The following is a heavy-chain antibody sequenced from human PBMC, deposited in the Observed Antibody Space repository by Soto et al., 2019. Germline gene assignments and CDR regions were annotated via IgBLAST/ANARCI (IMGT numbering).Heavy chain of an antibody. D-gene: IGHD4-17*01. CDR2: FDPEDGET. CDR1: GYTLTELS. Sequence: ASVKVSCKVSGYTLTELSMHWVRQAPGKGLEWMGGFDPEDGETIYAQKFQGRVTMTEDTSTDTAYMELSSLRSEDTAVYYCARDSTGDYIPGAFDIWGQGTMVTVSS. CDR3: ARDSTGDYIPGAFDI. V-gene: IGHV1-24*01. J-gene: IGHJ3*02.